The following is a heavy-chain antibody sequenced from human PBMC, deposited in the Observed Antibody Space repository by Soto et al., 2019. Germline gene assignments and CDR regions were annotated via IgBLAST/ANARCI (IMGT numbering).Heavy chain of an antibody. CDR1: GFAFGSYW. J-gene: IGHJ6*02. V-gene: IGHV3-74*01. D-gene: IGHD2-21*01. Sequence: EVQLVESGGGLVQPGGSLRLSCAAPGFAFGSYWMHWVRQAPGKGLVWVSHISLDGTRTNYADSVKGRFTISRDNAKNTLYLLMNSVRAEDTAVYYCVRAPPVYSLGYRYYGMDVWGQGTAVTVSS. CDR3: VRAPPVYSLGYRYYGMDV. CDR2: ISLDGTRT.